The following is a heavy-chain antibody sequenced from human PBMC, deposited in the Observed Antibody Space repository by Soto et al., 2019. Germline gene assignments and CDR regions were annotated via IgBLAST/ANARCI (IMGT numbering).Heavy chain of an antibody. D-gene: IGHD2-2*01. V-gene: IGHV3-7*01. J-gene: IGHJ4*02. CDR1: GFTFSSYW. Sequence: GGSLRLSCAASGFTFSSYWMSWVRQAPGKGLEWVANIKQDGSEKYYVDSVKGRFTISRDNAKNSLYLQMNSLRAEDTAVYYCARCLVVPAAIFGYWGQGTLVTVSS. CDR3: ARCLVVPAAIFGY. CDR2: IKQDGSEK.